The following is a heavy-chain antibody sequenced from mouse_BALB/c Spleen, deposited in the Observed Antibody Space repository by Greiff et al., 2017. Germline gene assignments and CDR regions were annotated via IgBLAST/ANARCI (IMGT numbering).Heavy chain of an antibody. J-gene: IGHJ3*01. Sequence: EVQLVESGGGLVKPGGSLKLSCAASGFTFSSYAMSWVRQTPEKRLEWVASISSGGSTYYPDSVKGRFTISRDNARNILYLQMSSLRSEDTAMYYCARGEIWLRRGFAYWGQGTLVTVSA. D-gene: IGHD2-2*01. CDR2: ISSGGST. CDR3: ARGEIWLRRGFAY. V-gene: IGHV5-6-5*01. CDR1: GFTFSSYA.